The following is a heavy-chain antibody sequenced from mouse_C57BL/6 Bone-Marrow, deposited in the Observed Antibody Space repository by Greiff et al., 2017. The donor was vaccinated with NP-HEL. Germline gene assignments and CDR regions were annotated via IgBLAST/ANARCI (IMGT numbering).Heavy chain of an antibody. V-gene: IGHV1-62-2*01. Sequence: VKLMESGAELVKPGASVKLSCKASGYTFTEYTIHWVKQRSGQGLEWIGWFYPGSGSIKYNEKFKDKATLTADKSSSTVYMELSRLTSEDSAVYFCARHEGLWLRRPWFAYWGQGTLVTVSA. D-gene: IGHD2-2*01. CDR1: GYTFTEYT. CDR2: FYPGSGSI. J-gene: IGHJ3*01. CDR3: ARHEGLWLRRPWFAY.